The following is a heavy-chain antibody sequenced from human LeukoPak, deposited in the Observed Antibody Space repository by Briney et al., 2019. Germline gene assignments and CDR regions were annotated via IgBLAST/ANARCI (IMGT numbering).Heavy chain of an antibody. J-gene: IGHJ4*02. D-gene: IGHD1-26*01. CDR3: ARVKVGRTTPFDY. CDR1: GGSIGLGGYY. CDR2: IYYNGDA. V-gene: IGHV4-31*11. Sequence: SQTLSLTCDVSGGSIGLGGYYWSWIRQQPGKGLEWIGYIYYNGDAYYNPSLQSRVSISGDKSKNQFSLTLGSVTAADTAVYYCARVKVGRTTPFDYWGQGTLVIVSS.